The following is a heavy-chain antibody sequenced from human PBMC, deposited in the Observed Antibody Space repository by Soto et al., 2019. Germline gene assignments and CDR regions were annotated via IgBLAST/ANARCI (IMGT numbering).Heavy chain of an antibody. CDR1: GFAFDDYA. CDR2: ITWDGGRT. D-gene: IGHD3-22*01. Sequence: PGGSLRLSCAASGFAFDDYAMSWVRQAPGKGLEWVSLITWDGGRTYYADSVEGRFTISRDNSKNSLYLQMNGLRTEDTALYHCAKDMRHYDTNNFYSNFDYWGPGTLVTVSS. V-gene: IGHV3-43*01. J-gene: IGHJ4*02. CDR3: AKDMRHYDTNNFYSNFDY.